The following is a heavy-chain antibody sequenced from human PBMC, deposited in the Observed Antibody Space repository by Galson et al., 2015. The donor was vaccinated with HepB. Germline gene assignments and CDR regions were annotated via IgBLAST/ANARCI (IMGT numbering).Heavy chain of an antibody. D-gene: IGHD3-22*01. CDR3: ARGPDSSGYYYVVAFDI. Sequence: SLRLSCAASGFTFSSYGMHWVRQAPGKGLEWVAVIGYDGSNKYYADSVKGRFTISRDNSKNTLYLQMNSLRAEDTAVYYCARGPDSSGYYYVVAFDIWGQGTMVTVSS. J-gene: IGHJ3*02. CDR1: GFTFSSYG. V-gene: IGHV3-33*01. CDR2: IGYDGSNK.